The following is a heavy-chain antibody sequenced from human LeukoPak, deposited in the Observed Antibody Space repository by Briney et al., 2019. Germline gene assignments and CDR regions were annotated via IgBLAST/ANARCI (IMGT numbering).Heavy chain of an antibody. J-gene: IGHJ5*02. CDR2: INPNSGGT. CDR3: AREYHSSSWYLSFDP. D-gene: IGHD6-13*01. Sequence: ASVKVSCKASGYTFTGYYMHWVRQAPGQGLEWMGWINPNSGGTNYAQKFQGRVTMTRDTSISTAYMELSRLRSDDTAVYYCAREYHSSSWYLSFDPWGQGTLVTVSS. V-gene: IGHV1-2*02. CDR1: GYTFTGYY.